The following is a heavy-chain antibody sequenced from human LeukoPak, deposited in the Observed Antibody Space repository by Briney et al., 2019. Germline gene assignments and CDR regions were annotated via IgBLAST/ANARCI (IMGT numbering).Heavy chain of an antibody. Sequence: PGGSLRLSCSASGFTFSRYAMHWVRQAPGKGPEYVSGISSNGGSTYYADSVKGRFTISRDNSKNTLYLQMSSLRAEDTAVYYCVKSGSYYNEPYYFDYWGQGTLVTVSS. V-gene: IGHV3-64D*06. CDR3: VKSGSYYNEPYYFDY. CDR2: ISSNGGST. CDR1: GFTFSRYA. D-gene: IGHD3-10*01. J-gene: IGHJ4*02.